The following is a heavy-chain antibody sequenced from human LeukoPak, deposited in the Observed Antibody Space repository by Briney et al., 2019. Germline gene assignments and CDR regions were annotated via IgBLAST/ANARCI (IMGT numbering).Heavy chain of an antibody. CDR3: ARDDVSRLGMDV. V-gene: IGHV3-21*01. D-gene: IGHD3-10*02. J-gene: IGHJ6*02. CDR2: ISSSSSYI. Sequence: GGSLRLSCAASGFTFSNYSMNWVRQAPGKGLEWVSSISSSSSYIYYADSVKGRFTISRDNAKNSLYLQMNSLRAEDTAVYYCARDDVSRLGMDVWGQGTTVTVSS. CDR1: GFTFSNYS.